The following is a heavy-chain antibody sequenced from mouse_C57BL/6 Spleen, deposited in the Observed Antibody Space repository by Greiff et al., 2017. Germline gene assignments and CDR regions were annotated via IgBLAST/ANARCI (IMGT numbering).Heavy chain of an antibody. V-gene: IGHV1-74*01. CDR3: AIECNWEDYAMDY. J-gene: IGHJ4*01. CDR1: GYTFTSYW. D-gene: IGHD4-1*01. CDR2: IHPSGSDT. Sequence: QVQLQQPGAELVKPGASVKVSCKASGYTFTSYWMHWVKQRPGQGLEWIGRIHPSGSDTNYNQKFKGKATLTVDKSSSTAYMQLSSLTSEDSAVYYCAIECNWEDYAMDYWGQGTSVTVSS.